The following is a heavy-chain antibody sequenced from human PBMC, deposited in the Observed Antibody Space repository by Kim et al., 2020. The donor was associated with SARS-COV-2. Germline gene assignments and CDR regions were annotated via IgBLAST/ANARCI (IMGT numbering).Heavy chain of an antibody. V-gene: IGHV1-18*01. Sequence: AQKLQGSITMTTDTSTGTAYMELGSLRSDDTAVYYCARGKSGSYDDAFDVWGQGTMVTVSS. J-gene: IGHJ3*01. D-gene: IGHD1-26*01. CDR3: ARGKSGSYDDAFDV.